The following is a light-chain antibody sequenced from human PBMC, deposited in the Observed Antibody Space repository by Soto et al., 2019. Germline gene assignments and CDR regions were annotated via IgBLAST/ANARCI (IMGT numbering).Light chain of an antibody. V-gene: IGLV2-14*01. J-gene: IGLJ1*01. Sequence: QSALGQPASVSGSPGQTITISCTGTSTDVGGYNAVSWYQHHSGKAPKLIIYEVTHRPSGVSDRFSASKSGNTASLTISGLQAEDEADYYCNSFRVSHLYVFGTGTKVTVL. CDR1: STDVGGYNA. CDR3: NSFRVSHLYV. CDR2: EVT.